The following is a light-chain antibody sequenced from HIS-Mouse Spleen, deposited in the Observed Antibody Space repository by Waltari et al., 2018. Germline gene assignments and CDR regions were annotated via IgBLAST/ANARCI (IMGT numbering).Light chain of an antibody. J-gene: IGLJ2*01. V-gene: IGLV3-10*01. Sequence: SYELTQPPSVSVSPGQTARITGPGDALTKKYAYWYQQKSGQAPVLVIYEDSKRPSGIPERFSGSSSGTMATLTISGAQVEDEADYYCYSTDSSGNHRVFGGGTKLTVL. CDR2: EDS. CDR3: YSTDSSGNHRV. CDR1: ALTKKY.